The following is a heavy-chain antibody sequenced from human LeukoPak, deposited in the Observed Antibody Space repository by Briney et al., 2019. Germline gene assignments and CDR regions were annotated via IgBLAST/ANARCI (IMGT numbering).Heavy chain of an antibody. Sequence: TSETLSLTCTVSGYSISSGYYWGWIRQPPGKGLEWIGSIYHSGSTYYNPSLKSRVTISVDTSKNQFSLKLSSVTAADTAVYYCARVWLGSATGRGQGTLVTVSS. CDR1: GYSISSGYY. CDR3: ARVWLGSATG. CDR2: IYHSGST. D-gene: IGHD2-15*01. J-gene: IGHJ4*02. V-gene: IGHV4-38-2*02.